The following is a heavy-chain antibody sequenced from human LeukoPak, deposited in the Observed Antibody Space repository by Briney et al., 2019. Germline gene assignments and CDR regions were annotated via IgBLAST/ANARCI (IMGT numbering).Heavy chain of an antibody. CDR1: GYTFTSYG. Sequence: GASVKVSCKASGYTFTSYGISWVRQAPGQGLEWMGWISAYNGNTNYAQKLQGRVTMTTDTSTSTAYMELRSLRSDDTAVYYCARVRMNYYDSSGPFDHWGQGTLVTVSS. D-gene: IGHD3-22*01. CDR2: ISAYNGNT. CDR3: ARVRMNYYDSSGPFDH. V-gene: IGHV1-18*01. J-gene: IGHJ4*02.